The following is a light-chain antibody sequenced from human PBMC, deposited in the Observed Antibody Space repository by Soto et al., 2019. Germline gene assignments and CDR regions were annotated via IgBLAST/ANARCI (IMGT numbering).Light chain of an antibody. J-gene: IGLJ3*02. CDR2: EVS. V-gene: IGLV2-14*01. CDR3: SSYTSSSNRV. Sequence: QSALTQPASVSGSPGQSITISCTGTSSDVGGYNYVSWYQQHPGKAPKLMIYEVSNRPSGVSNRFSGSTSGNTASLTISGLQAEDEADYYCSSYTSSSNRVFGGGIKLTVL. CDR1: SSDVGGYNY.